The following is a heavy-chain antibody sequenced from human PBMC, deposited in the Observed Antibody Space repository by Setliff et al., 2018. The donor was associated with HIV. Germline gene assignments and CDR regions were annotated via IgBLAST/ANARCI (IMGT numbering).Heavy chain of an antibody. V-gene: IGHV3-30*02. CDR3: AKDISGYSY. J-gene: IGHJ4*02. CDR2: IRADGINK. D-gene: IGHD3-22*01. Sequence: GGSLRLSCAASGFTFSSYDMHWVRQAPGKGLECLAFIRADGINKYHADSVKGRFTISRDNSKNTLYLEMNNLRTEDTAVYYCAKDISGYSYWGQGTPVTVSS. CDR1: GFTFSSYD.